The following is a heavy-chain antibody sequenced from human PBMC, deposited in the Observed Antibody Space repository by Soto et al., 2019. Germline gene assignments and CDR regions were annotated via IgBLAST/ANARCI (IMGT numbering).Heavy chain of an antibody. CDR3: AKDFRYRYSANSGFGVDV. CDR1: GFTFSNYG. J-gene: IGHJ6*02. Sequence: QVQLVESGGGVVQPGRSLRLSCAASGFTFSNYGMHWVRQPPGKGLEWVAVISYDGNNKFYADSVEGRFTISRDKSKNTLYVQLNSLRAEDTDLYYCAKDFRYRYSANSGFGVDVWGQGTTVIVSS. D-gene: IGHD6-13*01. CDR2: ISYDGNNK. V-gene: IGHV3-30*18.